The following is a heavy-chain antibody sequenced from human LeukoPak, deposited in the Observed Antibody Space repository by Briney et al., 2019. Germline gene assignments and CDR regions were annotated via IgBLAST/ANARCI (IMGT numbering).Heavy chain of an antibody. J-gene: IGHJ4*02. CDR2: INHSGST. CDR3: ASSPAYDYVWGSYRYRFDY. CDR1: GGSFSGYY. V-gene: IGHV4-34*01. D-gene: IGHD3-16*02. Sequence: SETLSLTCAAYGGSFSGYYWSWIRQPPGKGLEWIGEINHSGSTNYNPSLKSRVTISVDTSKNQFSLKLSSVTAADTAVYYCASSPAYDYVWGSYRYRFDYWGQGTLVTVSS.